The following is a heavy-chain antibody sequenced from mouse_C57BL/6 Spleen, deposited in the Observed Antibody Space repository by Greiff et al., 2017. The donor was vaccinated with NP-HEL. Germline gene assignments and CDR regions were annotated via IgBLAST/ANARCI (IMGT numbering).Heavy chain of an antibody. CDR2: ISSGGDYI. D-gene: IGHD1-1*01. Sequence: DVQLVESGEGLVKPGGSLKLSCAASGFTFSSYAMSWVRQTPEKRLEWVAYISSGGDYIYYADTVKGRFTISRDNARNTLYLQMSSLKSEDTAMYYCTREGGATTVVAPGYFDVWGTGTTVTVSS. J-gene: IGHJ1*03. CDR1: GFTFSSYA. V-gene: IGHV5-9-1*02. CDR3: TREGGATTVVAPGYFDV.